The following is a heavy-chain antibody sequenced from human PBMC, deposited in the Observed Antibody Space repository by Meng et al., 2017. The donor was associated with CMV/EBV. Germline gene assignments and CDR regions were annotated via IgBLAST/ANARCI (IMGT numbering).Heavy chain of an antibody. V-gene: IGHV3-23*01. CDR3: AKTPDTAMVFDY. CDR2: ISGSGGST. J-gene: IGHJ4*02. CDR1: GFTFSSYA. Sequence: ETLSLTCAASGFTFSSYAMSWVRQAPGKGLEWVSAISGSGGSTYYADSVKGRFTISRDNSKNTLYLQMNSLRAEDTAVYYCAKTPDTAMVFDYWGQGTLVTVSS. D-gene: IGHD5-18*01.